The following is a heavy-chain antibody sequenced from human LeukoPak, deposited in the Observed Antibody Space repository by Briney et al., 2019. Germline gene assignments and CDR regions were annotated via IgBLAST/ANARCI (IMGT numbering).Heavy chain of an antibody. CDR3: ARESGYSYGLAGFFDY. CDR2: IYSDGRI. J-gene: IGHJ4*02. CDR1: GFTVSSSY. Sequence: GGSLRLSCAASGFTVSSSYMSWVRQAPGKGLEWVSVIYSDGRIHYADSVKGRFTISRDDSKNTLYLQMNSLRAEDTAVYYCARESGYSYGLAGFFDYWGQGTLVTVSS. V-gene: IGHV3-53*01. D-gene: IGHD5-18*01.